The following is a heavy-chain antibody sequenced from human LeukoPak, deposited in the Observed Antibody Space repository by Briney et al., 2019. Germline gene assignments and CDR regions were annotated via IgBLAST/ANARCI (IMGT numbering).Heavy chain of an antibody. J-gene: IGHJ4*02. D-gene: IGHD3-22*01. Sequence: SETLSLTCTVSGGAISSYYWNWIRQPPGKGLEWIGFITISVDTSKNQFSLKLSSVTAADTAVYYCARVTGYMIEDYFDYWGQGTLVTVSS. CDR1: GGAISSYY. V-gene: IGHV4-59*01. CDR3: ARVTGYMIEDYFDY.